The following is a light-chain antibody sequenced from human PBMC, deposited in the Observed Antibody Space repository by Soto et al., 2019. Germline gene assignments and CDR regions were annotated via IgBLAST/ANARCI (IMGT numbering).Light chain of an antibody. J-gene: IGKJ1*01. CDR1: QSVSSNY. V-gene: IGKV3-20*01. CDR2: GAS. CDR3: QQFGRSPPSWT. Sequence: ETVLTQSPGTLSLSPGEIATLSCRASQSVSSNYLAWYQHKPGQAPRLLIYGASTRATGIPDRFSGSGSGTDFTLTISRLEPEDFAVYYCQQFGRSPPSWTFGQGTKVEIK.